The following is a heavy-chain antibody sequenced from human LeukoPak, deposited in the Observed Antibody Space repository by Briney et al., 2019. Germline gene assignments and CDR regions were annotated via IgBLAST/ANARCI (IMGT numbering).Heavy chain of an antibody. CDR1: GFSFSSYA. J-gene: IGHJ5*01. D-gene: IGHD6-19*01. CDR2: ISYDGSNK. V-gene: IGHV3-30*04. CDR3: VRDHSTGGSGWYYDS. Sequence: GGSLRLSCAASGFSFSSYALHWVRQAPGKGLEWVAVISYDGSNKYYADSVRGRFTISRDNSKNTLYLEVSSLRADDTAVYYCVRDHSTGGSGWYYDSWGQGTLLTVSS.